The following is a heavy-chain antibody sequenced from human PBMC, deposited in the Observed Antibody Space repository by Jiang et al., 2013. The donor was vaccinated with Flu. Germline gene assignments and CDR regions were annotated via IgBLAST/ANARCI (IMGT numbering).Heavy chain of an antibody. Sequence: SGAEVKKPGASVKVSCKASGYTFTSYGISWVRQAPGQGLEWMGWISAYNGNTNYAQKLQGRVTMTTDTSTSTAYMELRSLRSDDTAVYYCARAIVVVVAATVYRWFDPWGQGTLVTVSS. CDR3: ARAIVVVVAATVYRWFDP. V-gene: IGHV1-18*01. J-gene: IGHJ5*02. D-gene: IGHD2-15*01. CDR2: ISAYNGNT. CDR1: GYTFTSYG.